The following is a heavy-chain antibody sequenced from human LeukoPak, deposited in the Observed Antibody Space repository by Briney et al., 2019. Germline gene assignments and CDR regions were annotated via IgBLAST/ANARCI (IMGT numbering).Heavy chain of an antibody. CDR1: GGSFSGYY. CDR3: ARRAVGATVTFDI. D-gene: IGHD1-26*01. J-gene: IGHJ3*02. CDR2: INHSGST. Sequence: SETLSLTCAVYGGSFSGYYWSWIRQPPGKGLEWIGEINHSGSTNYNPSLKSRVTISVDTSKNQFSLKLSSVTAADTAVYYCARRAVGATVTFDIWGQGTMVTVSS. V-gene: IGHV4-34*01.